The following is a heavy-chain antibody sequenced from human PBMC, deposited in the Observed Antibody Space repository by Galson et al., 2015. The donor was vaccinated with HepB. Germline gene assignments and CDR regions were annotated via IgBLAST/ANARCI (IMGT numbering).Heavy chain of an antibody. V-gene: IGHV3-15*01. CDR2: IKSKTDGGTT. Sequence: SLRLSCAASGFTFSNAWMSWVRQAPGKGLEWVGRIKSKTDGGTTDYAAPVKGRFTISRDDSKNTLYLQMNSLKTEDTAVYYCTTARRLRLNGAFDIWGQGTMVTVSS. D-gene: IGHD3-16*01. CDR3: TTARRLRLNGAFDI. CDR1: GFTFSNAW. J-gene: IGHJ3*02.